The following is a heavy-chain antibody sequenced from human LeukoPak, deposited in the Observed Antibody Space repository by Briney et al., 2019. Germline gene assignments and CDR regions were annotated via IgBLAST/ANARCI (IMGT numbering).Heavy chain of an antibody. CDR3: ARDVDSSSSPYYYYYYMDV. CDR2: INPNSGGT. CDR1: GYTFTGYY. J-gene: IGHJ6*03. D-gene: IGHD6-6*01. V-gene: IGHV1-2*06. Sequence: GASVKLSCKASGYTFTGYYMHWVRHAPGQGLEWMGRINPNSGGTNYAQKFQRRVTMTRDTSISTAYMELSRLRSDDTAVYYSARDVDSSSSPYYYYYYMDVWGKGTTVTVSS.